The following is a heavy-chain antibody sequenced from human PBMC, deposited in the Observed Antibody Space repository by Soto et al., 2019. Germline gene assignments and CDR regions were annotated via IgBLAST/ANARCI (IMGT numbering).Heavy chain of an antibody. J-gene: IGHJ4*02. CDR3: AKDRVESGLGEIDY. CDR1: GFAFRTSG. CDR2: ISYDGSRE. Sequence: GGSLRLSCAASGFAFRTSGMHWVRQAPGKGLQWVAIISYDGSREFYLDSVKGRFTISRDNPKNTLYLQMDSPRAEDTAVYYCAKDRVESGLGEIDYWRQRTLVTVSS. V-gene: IGHV3-30*18. D-gene: IGHD3-16*01.